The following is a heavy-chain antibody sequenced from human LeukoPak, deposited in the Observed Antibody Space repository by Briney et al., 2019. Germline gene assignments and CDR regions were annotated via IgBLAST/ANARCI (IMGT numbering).Heavy chain of an antibody. V-gene: IGHV3-48*03. CDR3: ARDRSTMPN. CDR2: ISSSGTTI. D-gene: IGHD5-24*01. Sequence: PGGSLRLSCAASGFTFSSYEMNWVRQAPGKGLGWVSYISSSGTTIYYADSVKGRFTISRDNAKNSLFLQMNSLRAEDTAVYYCARDRSTMPNWGQGSLVTDSS. CDR1: GFTFSSYE. J-gene: IGHJ4*02.